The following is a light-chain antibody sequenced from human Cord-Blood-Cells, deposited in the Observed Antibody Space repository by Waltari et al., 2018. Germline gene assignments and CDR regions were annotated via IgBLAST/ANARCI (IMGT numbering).Light chain of an antibody. CDR2: EGS. J-gene: IGLJ3*02. V-gene: IGLV2-23*01. Sequence: QSALTQPASVSGSPGPSITLSCTGTSSDVGSYNLYSWYQQHPGKAPKLMIDEGSKRPSGVSNRFSGAKSGNTASLTISGLQAEDEADYYCCSYAGSSTWVFGGGTKLTVL. CDR3: CSYAGSSTWV. CDR1: SSDVGSYNL.